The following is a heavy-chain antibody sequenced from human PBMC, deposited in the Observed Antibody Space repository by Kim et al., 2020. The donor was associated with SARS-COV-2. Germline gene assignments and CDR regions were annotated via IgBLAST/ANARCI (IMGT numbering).Heavy chain of an antibody. D-gene: IGHD2-15*01. V-gene: IGHV1-2*06. J-gene: IGHJ6*02. CDR2: INPNSGGT. CDR3: ARWVGRWFRGVVVLYGMDV. CDR1: GYTFTGYY. Sequence: ASVKVSCKASGYTFTGYYMHWVRQAPGQGLEWMGRINPNSGGTNYAQKFQGRVTMTRDTSISTAYMELSRLRSDDTAVYYCARWVGRWFRGVVVLYGMDVWGQGTTVTVSS.